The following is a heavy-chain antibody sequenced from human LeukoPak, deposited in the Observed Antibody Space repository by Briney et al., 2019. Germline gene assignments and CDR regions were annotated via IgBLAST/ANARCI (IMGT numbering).Heavy chain of an antibody. CDR2: IYTSGST. CDR3: ARCAPGWFDP. V-gene: IGHV4-59*10. J-gene: IGHJ5*02. CDR1: GGSFSGYY. Sequence: SETLSLTCAVYGGSFSGYYWSWIRQPAGKGLEWIGRIYTSGSTNYNPSLKSRVTISVDTSKNQFSLKLSSVTAADTAVYYCARCAPGWFDPWGQGTLVTVSS.